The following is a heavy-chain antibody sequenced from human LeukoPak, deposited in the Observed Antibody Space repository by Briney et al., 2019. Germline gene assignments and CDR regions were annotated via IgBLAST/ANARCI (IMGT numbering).Heavy chain of an antibody. J-gene: IGHJ4*02. CDR1: GFTFSSYG. V-gene: IGHV3-23*01. D-gene: IGHD3-10*01. CDR2: ISASGGIT. Sequence: PGGSLRLSCAASGFTFSSYGMNRVRQAPGKGLEWVSGISASGGITYYADSVKGRFTISRDNSKSTLYLQMSSLRAEDTAVYYCAEGLRLGLSGFDYWGQGTLVTVSS. CDR3: AEGLRLGLSGFDY.